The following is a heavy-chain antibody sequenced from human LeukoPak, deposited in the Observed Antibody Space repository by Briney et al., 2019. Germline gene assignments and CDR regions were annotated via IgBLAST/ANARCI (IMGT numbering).Heavy chain of an antibody. V-gene: IGHV3-7*01. D-gene: IGHD3-10*01. CDR3: ARRRRVGGSGSYYNISPYYFDY. CDR2: IKQDGSEK. CDR1: GFTFSSYW. Sequence: GGSLRLSCAASGFTFSSYWMSWVRQAPGKGLEWVANIKQDGSEKYYVDSVKGRFTISRDNAKNSLYLQMNSLRAEDTAVYYCARRRRVGGSGSYYNISPYYFDYWGQGTLVTVSS. J-gene: IGHJ4*02.